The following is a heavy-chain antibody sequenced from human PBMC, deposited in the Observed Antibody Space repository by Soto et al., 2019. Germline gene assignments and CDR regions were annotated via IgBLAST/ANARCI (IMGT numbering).Heavy chain of an antibody. Sequence: ASVKVSCKASGYTFTSYGISWVRQAPGQGLEWMGWISAYNGNTNYAQKLQGRVTMTTDTSTSTAYMELRSLRSDDTAVYYCARERGTMVRGVIIGVDYWGQGTLVTVSS. D-gene: IGHD3-10*01. CDR3: ARERGTMVRGVIIGVDY. CDR1: GYTFTSYG. CDR2: ISAYNGNT. J-gene: IGHJ4*02. V-gene: IGHV1-18*01.